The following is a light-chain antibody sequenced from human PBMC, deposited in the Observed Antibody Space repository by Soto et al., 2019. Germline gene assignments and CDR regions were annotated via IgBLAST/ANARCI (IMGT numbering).Light chain of an antibody. V-gene: IGLV2-11*01. Sequence: QSALTQPRSVSGSPGQSVTISCTGTSSDVGGYNFVSWFQQHPGKAPKLIIYDVINRPSGVPHHFSGSKSGNTASMTISGFQADDEADYFCYSHAHCYPNVFGTGTKVTVL. CDR2: DVI. CDR3: YSHAHCYPNV. CDR1: SSDVGGYNF. J-gene: IGLJ1*01.